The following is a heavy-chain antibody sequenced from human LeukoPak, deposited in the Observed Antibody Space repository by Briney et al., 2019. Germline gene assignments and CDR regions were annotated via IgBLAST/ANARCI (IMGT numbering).Heavy chain of an antibody. Sequence: SETLSLTCTVSGGPISSSNYYWCWSRQPPERLLEWIGSIYYSGSTYYNPSLKSRVTMSVDTSKNKFSLKLTYVTAADTAVYYCARTETWVYYFDYWGQGTLVTASS. V-gene: IGHV4-39*01. CDR1: GGPISSSNYY. CDR3: ARTETWVYYFDY. CDR2: IYYSGST. J-gene: IGHJ4*02.